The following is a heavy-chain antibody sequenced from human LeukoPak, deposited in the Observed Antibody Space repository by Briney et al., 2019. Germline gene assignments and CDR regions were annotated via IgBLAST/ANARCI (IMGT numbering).Heavy chain of an antibody. J-gene: IGHJ4*02. CDR3: ARDKYSSSSGIGDY. CDR2: ISAYNGNT. D-gene: IGHD6-13*01. Sequence: ASVKVSCKASGYTFTSYGISWVRQAPGQGLEWMGWISAYNGNTNYAQKLQGRVTMTTDTSTSTAYMELSRLRSDDTAVYYCARDKYSSSSGIGDYWGQGTLVTVSS. CDR1: GYTFTSYG. V-gene: IGHV1-18*01.